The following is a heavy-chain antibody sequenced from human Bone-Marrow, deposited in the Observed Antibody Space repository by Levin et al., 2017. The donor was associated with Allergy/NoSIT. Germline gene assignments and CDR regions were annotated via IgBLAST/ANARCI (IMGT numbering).Heavy chain of an antibody. J-gene: IGHJ1*01. CDR2: IKPSDGST. Sequence: ASVKVSCKASGYTFTSYSMHWVRQAPGQGLEWLAMIKPSDGSTIYAQRFQGRVTVTRDTSTSTVYMDLSSLRSEDTAVYYCARVVNFDASGYRSFQYWGQGTLVTVSS. D-gene: IGHD3-22*01. CDR1: GYTFTSYS. CDR3: ARVVNFDASGYRSFQY. V-gene: IGHV1-46*01.